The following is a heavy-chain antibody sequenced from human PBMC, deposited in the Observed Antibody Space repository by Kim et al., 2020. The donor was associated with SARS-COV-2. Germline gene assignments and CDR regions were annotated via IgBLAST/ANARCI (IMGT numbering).Heavy chain of an antibody. CDR1: GGSISSGGYY. Sequence: SETLSLTCTVSGGSISSGGYYWSWIRQHPGKGLEWIGYIYYSGSTYYNPSLKSRVTISVDTSKNQFSLKLSSVTAADTAVYYCARDAQSVRYGYDREGETIYYYGMDVWGQGTTVTVSS. J-gene: IGHJ6*02. CDR3: ARDAQSVRYGYDREGETIYYYGMDV. CDR2: IYYSGST. D-gene: IGHD5-18*01. V-gene: IGHV4-31*03.